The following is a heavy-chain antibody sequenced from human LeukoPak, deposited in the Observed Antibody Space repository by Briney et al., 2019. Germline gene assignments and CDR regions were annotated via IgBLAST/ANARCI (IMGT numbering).Heavy chain of an antibody. D-gene: IGHD5-18*01. V-gene: IGHV4-39*01. CDR1: GGSITSSRHY. J-gene: IGHJ4*02. Sequence: SEALSLTCIVSGGSITSSRHYWGWIRQPPGKGLEWIGSIYNSGSSYYNPSLKSRVIISVDTSMNQFSLNVRSVTAADTAAYYCVRQGGYSYGYVDYWGQGTLVTVSS. CDR3: VRQGGYSYGYVDY. CDR2: IYNSGSS.